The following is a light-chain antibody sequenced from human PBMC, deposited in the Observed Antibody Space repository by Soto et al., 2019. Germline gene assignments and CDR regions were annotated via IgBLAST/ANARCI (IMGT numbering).Light chain of an antibody. J-gene: IGLJ7*01. CDR3: SSYTSSRAYV. V-gene: IGLV2-14*01. Sequence: QSALTQPASVSGSPGQSITISCTGTSSDVGGYNYVSWYQQQSGKAPKLMIHEVSNRPSGVSNRFSGSKSGNTASLTISGLQAEDEADHYCSSYTSSRAYVFGIGTQLTVL. CDR1: SSDVGGYNY. CDR2: EVS.